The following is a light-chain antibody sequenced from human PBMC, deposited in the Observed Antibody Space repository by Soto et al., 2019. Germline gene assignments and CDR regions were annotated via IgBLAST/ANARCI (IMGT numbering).Light chain of an antibody. Sequence: DIQLTQSPSFLSASVGDRVTITCRASQDINSYLTWYQQKPGQAPKFLIYAASTLESGVPSRFSGSGSGTDFTLTISSLQPEDVAAYYCQKYNSAPLTFGGGTKVDIK. J-gene: IGKJ4*01. CDR1: QDINSY. CDR3: QKYNSAPLT. V-gene: IGKV1-9*01. CDR2: AAS.